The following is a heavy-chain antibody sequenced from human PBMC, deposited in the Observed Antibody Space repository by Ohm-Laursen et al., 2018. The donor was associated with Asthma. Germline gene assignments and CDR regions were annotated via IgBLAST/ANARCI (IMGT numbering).Heavy chain of an antibody. V-gene: IGHV4-61*01. CDR3: ARVEQLEVYFDY. J-gene: IGHJ4*02. CDR2: IYYSGST. CDR1: GGSVSSGSYY. Sequence: SETLSLTCTVSGGSVSSGSYYWSWIRQPPGKGLEWIGYIYYSGSTNYNPSLKSRVTISVDTSKNQFSLKLSSVTAADTAVYYCARVEQLEVYFDYWGQGTLVTVSS. D-gene: IGHD6-6*01.